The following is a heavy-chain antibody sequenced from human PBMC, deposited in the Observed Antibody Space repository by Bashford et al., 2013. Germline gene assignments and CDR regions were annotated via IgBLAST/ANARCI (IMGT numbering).Heavy chain of an antibody. Sequence: SETLSLTCVVSGDSISSNDWWSWVRQPPGKGLEWIGEIYRTGESNYNPSLKSRVTISVDKSKNHFSLKLSSVTAADTAMYYCARLSLRGSYIDYWGPEPWSPSPQ. CDR3: ARLSLRGSYIDY. V-gene: IGHV4-4*02. CDR1: GDSISSNDW. D-gene: IGHD1-26*01. CDR2: IYRTGES. J-gene: IGHJ4*01.